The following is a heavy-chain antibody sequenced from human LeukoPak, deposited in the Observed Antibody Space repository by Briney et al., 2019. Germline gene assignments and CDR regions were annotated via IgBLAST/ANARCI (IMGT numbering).Heavy chain of an antibody. CDR3: ARADTQNTWIQLWALPTGFDY. CDR2: INPSGGST. CDR1: GYTFTSYY. V-gene: IGHV1-46*01. J-gene: IGHJ4*02. D-gene: IGHD5-18*01. Sequence: ASVKVSCKASGYTFTSYYMHWVRQAPGQGLEWMGWINPSGGSTSYAQKFQGRVTMTRDTSTSTVYMELSSLRSEDTAVYYCARADTQNTWIQLWALPTGFDYWGQGTLVTVSS.